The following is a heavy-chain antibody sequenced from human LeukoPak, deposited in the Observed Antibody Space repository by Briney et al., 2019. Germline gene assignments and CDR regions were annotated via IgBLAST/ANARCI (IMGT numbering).Heavy chain of an antibody. V-gene: IGHV1-69*04. D-gene: IGHD5-24*01. J-gene: IGHJ1*01. Sequence: ASVKVSCKASGGSFSGYAISWVRQAPGRGLEWMGTIIPIFGIANYAQKFQGRVTITADKSTSTAYMELSSLRSEDTAVYYCARSGRWLQLVGSEYFQHWGQGTLVTVSS. CDR3: ARSGRWLQLVGSEYFQH. CDR2: IIPIFGIA. CDR1: GGSFSGYA.